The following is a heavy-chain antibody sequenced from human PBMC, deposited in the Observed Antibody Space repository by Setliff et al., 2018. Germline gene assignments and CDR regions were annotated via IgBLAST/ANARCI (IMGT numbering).Heavy chain of an antibody. Sequence: ASVKVSCKASGYTFTDYYIHWVRQAPGQGLEWMGWINPNSGGTNPAQRFQGRVTMTRDTSITTAYMELSSLRSDDTAVYYCARAPLESGYNYGQGHYFDYWGQGTLVTVSS. V-gene: IGHV1-2*02. CDR2: INPNSGGT. J-gene: IGHJ4*02. D-gene: IGHD5-18*01. CDR3: ARAPLESGYNYGQGHYFDY. CDR1: GYTFTDYY.